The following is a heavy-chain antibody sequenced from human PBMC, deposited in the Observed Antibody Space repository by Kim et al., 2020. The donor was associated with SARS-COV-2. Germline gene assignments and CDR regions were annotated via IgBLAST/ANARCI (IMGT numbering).Heavy chain of an antibody. V-gene: IGHV1-8*01. J-gene: IGHJ4*02. D-gene: IGHD3-10*01. CDR2: MNPNSGNT. CDR1: GYTFTSYD. Sequence: ASVKVSCKASGYTFTSYDINWVRQATGQGLEWMGWMNPNSGNTGYAQKFQGRVTMTRNTSISTAYMELSSLRSEDTAVYYCARGEVGALWFGELADYWGQGTLVTVSS. CDR3: ARGEVGALWFGELADY.